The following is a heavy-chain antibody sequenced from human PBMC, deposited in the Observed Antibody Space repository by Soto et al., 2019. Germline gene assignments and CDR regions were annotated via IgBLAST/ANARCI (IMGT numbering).Heavy chain of an antibody. V-gene: IGHV3-53*01. Sequence: EVQVVESGGGLVQPGGSLRLSCAASGFTVNSNYMSWVRQAPGKGLEWVSVIHSGSITYYADSVKGRFTISRDHSKNALFLQMNSLRAEATAVYYCARQYCGGDCYLAFDIWGQGTLVTVSS. CDR1: GFTVNSNY. J-gene: IGHJ3*02. D-gene: IGHD2-21*02. CDR3: ARQYCGGDCYLAFDI. CDR2: IHSGSIT.